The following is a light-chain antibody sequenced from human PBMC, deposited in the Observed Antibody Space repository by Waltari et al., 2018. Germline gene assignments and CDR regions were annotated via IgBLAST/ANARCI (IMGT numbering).Light chain of an antibody. V-gene: IGLV2-14*01. J-gene: IGLJ1*01. CDR2: DVS. CDR1: SSDVGGYNY. CDR3: SSYTSSSTYV. Sequence: QSALTQPASVSGSPGQSITISCTGTSSDVGGYNYVSWYQQHPGKAPKLMIYDVSKRPSVFSIRFSGSKSGNTASLTISGLQAEDEADYYCSSYTSSSTYVFGTGTKVTVL.